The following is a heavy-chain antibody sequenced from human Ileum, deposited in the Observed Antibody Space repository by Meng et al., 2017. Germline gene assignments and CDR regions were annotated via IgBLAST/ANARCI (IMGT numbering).Heavy chain of an antibody. V-gene: IGHV4-4*02. CDR3: ARVVGGPASMSGWFDP. J-gene: IGHJ5*02. Sequence: QVQLRRSGPGLGKLSGTLSLHGPVSAGSIGIRIWWVWARQAPGKGLEWIGEIYHRGSPNYNPSLKSRVTISVDKSQNQFSLKLNSSTAADTAVYYCARVVGGPASMSGWFDPWGPGTLVTVSS. D-gene: IGHD2-2*01. CDR1: AGSIGIRIW. CDR2: IYHRGSP.